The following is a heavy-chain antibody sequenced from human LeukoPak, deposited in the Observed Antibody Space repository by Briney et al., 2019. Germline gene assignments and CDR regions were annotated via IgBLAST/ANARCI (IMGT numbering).Heavy chain of an antibody. CDR1: GGSTSSSSYY. V-gene: IGHV4-39*07. CDR2: IYYSGST. J-gene: IGHJ4*02. CDR3: ARDPEVDTGTGPRFDY. Sequence: KPSETLSLTCTVSGGSTSSSSYYWGWIRQPPGKGLEWIGSIYYSGSTYYNPSLKSRVTISVDTSKNQFSLNLSSVTAADTAVYYCARDPEVDTGTGPRFDYWGQGTLVTVSS. D-gene: IGHD5-18*01.